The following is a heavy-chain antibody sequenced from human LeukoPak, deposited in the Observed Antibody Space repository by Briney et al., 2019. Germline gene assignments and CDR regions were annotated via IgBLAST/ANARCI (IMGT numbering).Heavy chain of an antibody. V-gene: IGHV1-18*01. CDR1: GYTFTSYG. CDR3: ARADSSGWYHTEYYFDY. CDR2: ISAYNGNT. J-gene: IGHJ4*02. Sequence: GASVKVSCKASGYTFTSYGISWVRQAPGQGPEWMGWISAYNGNTNYAQKLQGRVTMTTDTSTSTAYMELRSLRSDDTAVYYCARADSSGWYHTEYYFDYWGQGTLVTVSS. D-gene: IGHD6-19*01.